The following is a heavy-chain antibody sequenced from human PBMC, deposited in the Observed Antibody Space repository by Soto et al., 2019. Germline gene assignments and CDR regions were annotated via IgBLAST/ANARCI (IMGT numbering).Heavy chain of an antibody. CDR2: IIPIFGTA. Sequence: GASVKVSCKASGGTFSSYAISWVRQAPGQGLEWMGGIIPIFGTANYAQKFQGRVTITADESTSTAYMELSSLRSEDTAVYYCARDRARVVVAATDAFDIWGQGTMVTVSS. V-gene: IGHV1-69*13. J-gene: IGHJ3*02. CDR3: ARDRARVVVAATDAFDI. CDR1: GGTFSSYA. D-gene: IGHD2-15*01.